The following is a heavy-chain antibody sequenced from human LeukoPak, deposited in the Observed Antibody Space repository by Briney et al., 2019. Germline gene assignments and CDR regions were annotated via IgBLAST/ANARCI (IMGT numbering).Heavy chain of an antibody. D-gene: IGHD4-23*01. Sequence: SETLSLTCTVSGGSISSSSYYWGWISQPPGKGLEWIGSISYSGSTYYNPSLKSRVTISVDTSNNQFSLKLSSVTAADTAVYYCARRGDGGRSFDYWGHGTVVTVSS. V-gene: IGHV4-39*01. J-gene: IGHJ4*01. CDR3: ARRGDGGRSFDY. CDR2: ISYSGST. CDR1: GGSISSSSYY.